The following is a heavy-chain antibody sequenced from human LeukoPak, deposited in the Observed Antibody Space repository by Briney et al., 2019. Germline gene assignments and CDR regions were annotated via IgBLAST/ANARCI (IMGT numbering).Heavy chain of an antibody. CDR1: GYTFTSYY. Sequence: ASVKVSCKASGYTFTSYYMHWVRQAPGQGLEWMGLIDPSGGSTGYAQKFQGRVTMTRDTSTSTVYMELSSLRSEDTAVYYCARDICTNGVCYIWFDPWGQGTLVTVSS. J-gene: IGHJ5*02. D-gene: IGHD2-8*01. CDR2: IDPSGGST. CDR3: ARDICTNGVCYIWFDP. V-gene: IGHV1-46*01.